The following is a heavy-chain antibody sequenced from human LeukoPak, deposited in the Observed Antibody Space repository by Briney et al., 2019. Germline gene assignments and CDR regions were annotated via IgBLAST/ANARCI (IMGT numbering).Heavy chain of an antibody. CDR1: GFTFSSYG. Sequence: PGGSLRLSCAASGFTFSSYGMHWVRRAPGKGLEWVAVISYDGSNKYYADSVKGRFTISRDNSKNTLYLQMNSLGAEDTAVYYCAKGPMAVAGTPSNWFDPWGQGTLVTVSS. V-gene: IGHV3-30*18. J-gene: IGHJ5*02. CDR3: AKGPMAVAGTPSNWFDP. D-gene: IGHD6-19*01. CDR2: ISYDGSNK.